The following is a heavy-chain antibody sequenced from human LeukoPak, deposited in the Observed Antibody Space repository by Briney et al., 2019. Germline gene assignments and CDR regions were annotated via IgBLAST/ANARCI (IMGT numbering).Heavy chain of an antibody. D-gene: IGHD3-22*01. CDR1: GFTVSSNY. CDR3: ARGHYYDSSGYSAVFDY. V-gene: IGHV3-30-3*01. J-gene: IGHJ4*02. Sequence: GGSLRLSCAASGFTVSSNYMSWVRQAPGKGLEWVAVISYDGSNKYYADSVKGRFTISRDNSKNTLYLQMNSLRAEDTAVYYCARGHYYDSSGYSAVFDYWGQGTLVTVSS. CDR2: ISYDGSNK.